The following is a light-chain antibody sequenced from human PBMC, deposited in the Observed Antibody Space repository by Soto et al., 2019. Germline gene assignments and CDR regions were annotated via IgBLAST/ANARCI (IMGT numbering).Light chain of an antibody. CDR1: SSDIGLYNY. CDR2: EVN. V-gene: IGLV2-14*01. J-gene: IGLJ2*01. CDR3: SSYTSSSPLVV. Sequence: QSVLTQPASVSGSLGQSITISCTGSSSDIGLYNYVSWYQQHPGKAPKLMIYEVNTRPSGVSNRFSGSKSGNTASLTISGLQAEDEADYYCSSYTSSSPLVVFGGGTTLTVL.